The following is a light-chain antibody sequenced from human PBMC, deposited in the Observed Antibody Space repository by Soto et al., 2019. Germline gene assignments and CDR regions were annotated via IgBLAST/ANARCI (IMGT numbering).Light chain of an antibody. CDR2: DAS. CDR3: QQYGSSPPIT. Sequence: EIVLTQSPGTLSLSPVERATLSCRASQSVSSSYLAWYQQKPGQAPRLLIYDASSRATGIPDRFSGSGSGTDFTLTISRLEPEDFAVYYCQQYGSSPPITFGQGTRLEIK. CDR1: QSVSSSY. J-gene: IGKJ5*01. V-gene: IGKV3-20*01.